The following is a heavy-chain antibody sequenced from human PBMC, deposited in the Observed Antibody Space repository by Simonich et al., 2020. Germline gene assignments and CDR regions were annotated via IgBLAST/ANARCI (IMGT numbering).Heavy chain of an antibody. D-gene: IGHD3-16*01. Sequence: QVQLQQWGAGLLKPSETLSLTCAVYGGSFSVYYWSWIRQPPGKGREWIGEINHSGNTNYNPSLKSRVTISVDTSKNQFSLKLSSVTAADTAVYYCARPLGIIWAFDIWGQGTMVTVSS. CDR1: GGSFSVYY. CDR3: ARPLGIIWAFDI. V-gene: IGHV4-34*01. CDR2: INHSGNT. J-gene: IGHJ3*02.